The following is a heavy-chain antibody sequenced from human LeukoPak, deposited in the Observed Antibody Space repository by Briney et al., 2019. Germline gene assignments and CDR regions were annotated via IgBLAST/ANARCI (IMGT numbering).Heavy chain of an antibody. J-gene: IGHJ3*02. Sequence: SETLSLTCTVSGGSISSGDYYWSWIRQPPGKGLEWIGYIYYSGSTYYNPSLKSRVTISVDTSKNQFSLKLSSVTAADTAVYYCARAGVVTAIPPDAFDIWGQGTMVTASS. V-gene: IGHV4-30-4*01. D-gene: IGHD2-21*02. CDR2: IYYSGST. CDR1: GGSISSGDYY. CDR3: ARAGVVTAIPPDAFDI.